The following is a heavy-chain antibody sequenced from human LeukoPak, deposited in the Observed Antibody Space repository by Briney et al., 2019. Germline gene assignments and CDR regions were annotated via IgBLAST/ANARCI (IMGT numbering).Heavy chain of an antibody. D-gene: IGHD3-22*01. Sequence: SETLSLTCTVSGGSISSYYWSWIRQPPGKGLEWIGYIYYSGSTNYNPSLKGRVTISVDTSKNQFSLKLSSVTAADTAVYYCARAAYYYDSSGYYDYWGQGTLVTVSS. CDR3: ARAAYYYDSSGYYDY. V-gene: IGHV4-59*01. CDR2: IYYSGST. CDR1: GGSISSYY. J-gene: IGHJ4*02.